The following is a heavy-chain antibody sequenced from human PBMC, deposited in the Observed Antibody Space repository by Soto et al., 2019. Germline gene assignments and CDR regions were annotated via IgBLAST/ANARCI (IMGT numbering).Heavy chain of an antibody. D-gene: IGHD3-16*02. V-gene: IGHV4-4*02. CDR3: ARDAHRGLDY. CDR1: GGSISSSNW. CDR2: IYHSGST. J-gene: IGHJ4*02. Sequence: QVQLQESGPGLVKPSGTLSLTCAVSGGSISSSNWWSWVRQPPGKGLEWIGEIYHSGSTNYNPSRKTRVTISVDKSMTQFPRKLSSVTAADTAVYYCARDAHRGLDYWGQGTLVTVSS.